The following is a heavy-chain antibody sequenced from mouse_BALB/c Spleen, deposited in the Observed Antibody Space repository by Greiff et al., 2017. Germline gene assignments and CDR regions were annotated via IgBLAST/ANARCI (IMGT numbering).Heavy chain of an antibody. Sequence: EVQLVETGGGLVQPKGSLKLSCAASGFTFNTNAMNWVRQAPGKGLEWVARIRSKSNNYATYYADSVKDRSTISRDDSQSMLYLQMNNLKTEDTAMYYCVRESLYDGYSPWFAYWGQGTLVTVSA. J-gene: IGHJ3*01. CDR3: VRESLYDGYSPWFAY. CDR1: GFTFNTNA. CDR2: IRSKSNNYAT. D-gene: IGHD2-3*01. V-gene: IGHV10S3*01.